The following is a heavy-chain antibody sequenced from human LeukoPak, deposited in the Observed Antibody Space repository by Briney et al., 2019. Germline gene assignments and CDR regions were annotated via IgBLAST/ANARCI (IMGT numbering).Heavy chain of an antibody. V-gene: IGHV4-38-2*02. CDR2: IYRSRST. J-gene: IGHJ6*03. CDR3: ARGTYGYYMDV. D-gene: IGHD4-17*01. Sequence: SSETLSLTCSGSNYSISNSLYWGWLRQPPGKGLEWIGSIYRSRSTFYNPSLKSRVTISLDTSKNQFSLKLSSVTAADTAVYFCARGTYGYYMDVWGKGTTVTVSS. CDR1: NYSISNSLY.